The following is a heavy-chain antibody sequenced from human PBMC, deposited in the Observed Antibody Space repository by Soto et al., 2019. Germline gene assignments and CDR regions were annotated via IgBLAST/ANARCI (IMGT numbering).Heavy chain of an antibody. CDR1: GYTFTSYG. CDR2: IIPILGIA. CDR3: ARHPRPSTDTTFDY. Sequence: SVKVSCKASGYTFTSYGISWVRQAPGQGLEWMGRIIPILGIANYAQKFQGRVTITADKSTSTAYMELSSLRSEDTAVYYCARHPRPSTDTTFDYWGQGTLVTVSS. J-gene: IGHJ4*02. D-gene: IGHD4-17*01. V-gene: IGHV1-69*04.